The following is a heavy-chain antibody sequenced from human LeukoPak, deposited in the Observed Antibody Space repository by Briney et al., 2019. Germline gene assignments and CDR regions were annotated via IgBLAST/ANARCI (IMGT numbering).Heavy chain of an antibody. V-gene: IGHV1-18*01. Sequence: ASVKVSCKTSGYTFTSYGISWVRQAPGQGLEWMGWISAYNANTNYAQKHQGRVTMTTDTSTSTAYMELRSLRSDDTAVYYCARAINYYDSSGPCDYWGERTLVTVSS. J-gene: IGHJ4*02. D-gene: IGHD3-22*01. CDR1: GYTFTSYG. CDR3: ARAINYYDSSGPCDY. CDR2: ISAYNANT.